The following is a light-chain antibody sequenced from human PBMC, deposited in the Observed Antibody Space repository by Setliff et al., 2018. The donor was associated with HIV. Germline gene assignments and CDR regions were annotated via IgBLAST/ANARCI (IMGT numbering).Light chain of an antibody. CDR1: NNDIGDYNY. CDR3: SSWTGSSTLM. J-gene: IGLJ1*01. Sequence: QSALTQPASVSGSPGQSITISCTGSNNDIGDYNYVSWYQQHPVKAPKLIIYDVTHRPSGISDRFSASKSGNTASLTISGLQAEDEADYYCSSWTGSSTLMFGTGTRAPS. V-gene: IGLV2-14*03. CDR2: DVT.